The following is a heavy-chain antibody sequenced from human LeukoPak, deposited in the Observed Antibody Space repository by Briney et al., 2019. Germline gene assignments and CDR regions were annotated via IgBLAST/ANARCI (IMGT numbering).Heavy chain of an antibody. CDR1: GQSLSEYY. CDR3: AREDYYFDS. Sequence: SETLSLTCSVSGQSLSEYYWTWMRQPPGKGLEWIGEINHNHGSKYNPSLNSRATISLDTSKNQFSLSLHSVTASDSAVYYCAREDYYFDSWGQGTLVAVSS. V-gene: IGHV4-34*01. D-gene: IGHD2-15*01. CDR2: INHNHGS. J-gene: IGHJ4*02.